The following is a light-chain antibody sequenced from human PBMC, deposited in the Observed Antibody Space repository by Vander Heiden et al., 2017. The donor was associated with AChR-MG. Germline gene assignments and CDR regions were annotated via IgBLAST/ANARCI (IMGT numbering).Light chain of an antibody. CDR2: RNN. CDR3: ATWDDSLSAWV. V-gene: IGLV1-47*01. CDR1: SSNIGSNH. Sequence: QSVLTQPPSASGTPGQRVTISCSGSSSNIGSNHVYWYHQLPGPAPKLLIYRNNQRPSGVPDRFPGSKSGTSASLAISGLRSEDEADYYCATWDDSLSAWVFGGGTKLTVL. J-gene: IGLJ3*02.